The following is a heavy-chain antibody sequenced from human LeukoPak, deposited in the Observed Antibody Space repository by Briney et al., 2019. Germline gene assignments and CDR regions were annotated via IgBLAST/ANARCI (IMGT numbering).Heavy chain of an antibody. CDR2: ISSSSSYI. J-gene: IGHJ4*02. CDR3: ARDQKDSSGWYEDDY. CDR1: GFTFSSYS. D-gene: IGHD6-19*01. Sequence: GGSLRLSCAASGFTFSSYSMNWVRQAPGKGLEWVSSISSSSSYIYYADSVKGRFTISRDNAKNSLYLQMNSLRAEDTAVYYCARDQKDSSGWYEDDYWGQGTLVTVSS. V-gene: IGHV3-21*01.